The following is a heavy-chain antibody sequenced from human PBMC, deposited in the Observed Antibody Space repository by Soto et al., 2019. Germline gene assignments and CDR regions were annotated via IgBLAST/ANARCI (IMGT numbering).Heavy chain of an antibody. Sequence: ASVKVSCTASGYPFTGYYMHWVRQAPGQGREWMGWINPNSGGTNYAQKFPVWVTMTRDTSISTAYMELSRLRSDDKAVYYCARGIAAAGRWYYYYGMDVWGQGTTVTV. CDR2: INPNSGGT. V-gene: IGHV1-2*04. J-gene: IGHJ6*02. CDR1: GYPFTGYY. CDR3: ARGIAAAGRWYYYYGMDV. D-gene: IGHD6-13*01.